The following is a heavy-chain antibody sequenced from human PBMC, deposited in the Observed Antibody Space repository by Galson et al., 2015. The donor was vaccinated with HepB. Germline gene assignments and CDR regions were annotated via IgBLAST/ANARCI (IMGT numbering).Heavy chain of an antibody. J-gene: IGHJ4*02. CDR2: ISSSSSYI. CDR1: GFTFSSYS. Sequence: SLRLSCAASGFTFSSYSMNWVRQAPGKGLEWVSSISSSSSYIYYADSVKGRFTISRDNAENSLYLQMNSLRAEDTAVYYCARFRSVVAATGDYWGQGTLVTVSS. D-gene: IGHD2-15*01. V-gene: IGHV3-21*01. CDR3: ARFRSVVAATGDY.